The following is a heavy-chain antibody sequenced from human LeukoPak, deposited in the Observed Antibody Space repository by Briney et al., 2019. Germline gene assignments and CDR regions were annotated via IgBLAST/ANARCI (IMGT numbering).Heavy chain of an antibody. D-gene: IGHD6-13*01. J-gene: IGHJ4*02. Sequence: PSETLSLTCDVSGYSISSGYYWGWIRQPPRKGLEWIGSIYHSGSTYYNPSLKSRVTISVDTSKNQFSLKLSSVTAADTAVYYCAGEVAAAGNPPLWGQGTLVTVSS. CDR3: AGEVAAAGNPPL. V-gene: IGHV4-38-2*01. CDR1: GYSISSGYY. CDR2: IYHSGST.